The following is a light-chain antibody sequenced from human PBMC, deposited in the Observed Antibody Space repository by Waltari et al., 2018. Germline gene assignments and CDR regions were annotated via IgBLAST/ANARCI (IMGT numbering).Light chain of an antibody. CDR3: QHYGRSRYT. Sequence: EIVLTQSPGTLSLSPGERATLSCKASQSVITNYLAWYQQKPGQAPRLLIYGTSSRATGIPDRFSGSGSGTDFTLTISRLEPEDFAVYYCQHYGRSRYTFGQGTKLEI. J-gene: IGKJ2*01. CDR2: GTS. V-gene: IGKV3-20*01. CDR1: QSVITNY.